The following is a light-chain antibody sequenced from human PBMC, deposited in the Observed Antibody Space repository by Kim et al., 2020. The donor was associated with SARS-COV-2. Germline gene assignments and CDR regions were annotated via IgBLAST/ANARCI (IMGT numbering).Light chain of an antibody. CDR3: HVWDGSTDHAV. CDR1: DIGGTS. V-gene: IGLV3-21*04. Sequence: APGMTAEIAGGGNDIGGTSLHWYQQKAGQAPLLVIHYDRHRPSGIPARFSASKSANTATLTISRVEAGDEADYYCHVWDGSTDHAVFGGGTQLTVL. CDR2: YDR. J-gene: IGLJ2*01.